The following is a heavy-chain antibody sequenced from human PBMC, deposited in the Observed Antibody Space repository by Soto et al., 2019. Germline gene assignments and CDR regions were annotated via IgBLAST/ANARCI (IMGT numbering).Heavy chain of an antibody. V-gene: IGHV4-59*01. CDR2: VYYTGST. D-gene: IGHD6-19*01. J-gene: IGHJ4*02. CDR3: ARSVAVPGAHIDY. Sequence: PSETLSLTCSVSGGSISGSYWSWIRQSPGKGLEWLGYVYYTGSTSYSPSLRSRVSISVDTSKNEFSLRLSSATAADTAVYFCARSVAVPGAHIDYWGQGTQVTVSS. CDR1: GGSISGSY.